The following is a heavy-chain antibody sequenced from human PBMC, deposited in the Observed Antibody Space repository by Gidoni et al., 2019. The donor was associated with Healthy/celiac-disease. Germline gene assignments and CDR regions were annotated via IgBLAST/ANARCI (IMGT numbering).Heavy chain of an antibody. CDR3: ARVRGSG. CDR1: GFTFSSYS. CDR2: ISSSRSTI. V-gene: IGHV3-48*02. Sequence: EVQLVEAGGGLVQPGGCLRLSCAASGFTFSSYSMNWVHQAPGKGLEGVSYISSSRSTIYYADSVKGRFTISRDNAKNSLYLHMNSLRDEDTAVYYCARVRGSGWGQGTLVTVSS. D-gene: IGHD3-16*01. J-gene: IGHJ4*02.